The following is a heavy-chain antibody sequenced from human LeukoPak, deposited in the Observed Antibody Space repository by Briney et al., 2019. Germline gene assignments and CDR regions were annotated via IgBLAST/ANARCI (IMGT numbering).Heavy chain of an antibody. CDR2: ISGSGGST. D-gene: IGHD2-2*01. Sequence: PGGSLRLSCAASGFTFSSSAMSWVRQAPGKGLEWVSAISGSGGSTYYADSVKGRFTISRDNSKNTLYLQMNSLRAEDTAVYYCAKDCSSTSCYLGNWFDPWGQGTLVTVSS. CDR1: GFTFSSSA. J-gene: IGHJ5*02. CDR3: AKDCSSTSCYLGNWFDP. V-gene: IGHV3-23*01.